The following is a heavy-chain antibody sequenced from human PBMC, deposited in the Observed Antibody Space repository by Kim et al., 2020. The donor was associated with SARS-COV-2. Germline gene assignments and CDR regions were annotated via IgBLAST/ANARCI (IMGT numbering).Heavy chain of an antibody. J-gene: IGHJ3*02. Sequence: SVKVSCKASGGTFSSYAISWVRQAPGQGLEWMGGIIPIFGTANYAQKFQGRVTITADESTSTAYMELSSLRSEDTAVYYCASSSGWSYAFDIWGQGTMVTVSS. D-gene: IGHD6-19*01. CDR2: IIPIFGTA. CDR3: ASSSGWSYAFDI. CDR1: GGTFSSYA. V-gene: IGHV1-69*13.